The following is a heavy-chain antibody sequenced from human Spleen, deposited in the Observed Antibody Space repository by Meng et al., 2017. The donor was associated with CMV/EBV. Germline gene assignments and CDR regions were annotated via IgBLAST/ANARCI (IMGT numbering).Heavy chain of an antibody. J-gene: IGHJ6*02. V-gene: IGHV4-59*01. CDR3: AREVWGSVIFGNGMDV. CDR1: GGSFSGYY. CDR2: IYYSGGT. Sequence: SETLSLTCAVYGGSFSGYYWSWIRQPPGKGLEWIGYIYYSGGTNYNPSLKSRVTISVDTSKNQFSLKLSSVTAADTAVYYCAREVWGSVIFGNGMDVWGQGTTVTVSS. D-gene: IGHD3/OR15-3a*01.